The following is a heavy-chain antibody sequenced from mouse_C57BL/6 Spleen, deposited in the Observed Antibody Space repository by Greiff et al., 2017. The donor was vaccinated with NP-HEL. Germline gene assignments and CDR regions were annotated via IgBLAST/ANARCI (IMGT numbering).Heavy chain of an antibody. J-gene: IGHJ4*01. D-gene: IGHD3-3*01. CDR2: IHPNSGST. Sequence: QVQLQQSGAELVKPGASVKLSCKASGYTFTSYWMHWVKQRPGQGLEWIGMIHPNSGSTNYNEKFKSKATLTVDKSSSTAYMQLSSLTSEDSAVYYCARGDLYYYAMDYWGQGTSVTVSS. CDR3: ARGDLYYYAMDY. V-gene: IGHV1-64*01. CDR1: GYTFTSYW.